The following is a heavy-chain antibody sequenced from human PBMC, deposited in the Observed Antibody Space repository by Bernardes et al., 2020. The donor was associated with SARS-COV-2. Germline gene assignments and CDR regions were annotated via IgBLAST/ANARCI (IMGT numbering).Heavy chain of an antibody. Sequence: ASVKVSWEASGYALTSYGISWVRQAPGQGLEWMGWISAYNGNTNYAQKLQGRVTMTTDTSTSTAYMELRSLRSDDTAVYYCARGERYFDWFVDVWGQGTTVTVSS. D-gene: IGHD3-9*01. CDR3: ARGERYFDWFVDV. V-gene: IGHV1-18*01. J-gene: IGHJ6*02. CDR1: GYALTSYG. CDR2: ISAYNGNT.